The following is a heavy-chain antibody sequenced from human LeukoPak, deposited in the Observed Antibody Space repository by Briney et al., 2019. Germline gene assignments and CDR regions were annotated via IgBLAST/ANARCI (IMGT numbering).Heavy chain of an antibody. Sequence: SETLSLTCAVYGGSFSGYYWSWIRQPPGKGLEWIGEINHSGSTNYNPSLKSRVTISVDTSKNQFSLKLSSVTAADTAVYYCARIGYYGSGSYYNYYYYGMDVWGKGTTVTVSS. J-gene: IGHJ6*04. CDR2: INHSGST. CDR1: GGSFSGYY. V-gene: IGHV4-34*01. CDR3: ARIGYYGSGSYYNYYYYGMDV. D-gene: IGHD3-10*01.